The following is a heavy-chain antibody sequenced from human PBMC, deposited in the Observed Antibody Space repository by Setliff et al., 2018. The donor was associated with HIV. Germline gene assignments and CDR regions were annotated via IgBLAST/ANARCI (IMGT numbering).Heavy chain of an antibody. J-gene: IGHJ3*01. Sequence: SETLSLTCTLNGVPLSDYYWNWIRQSPGKGLEWIVEVNHNGNINYNPSLKSRVTISVDTSKNQFSLKLSSVTAADTAVYYCARAPPGIQNDAFDVWGQGTMVT. CDR2: VNHNGNI. V-gene: IGHV4-34*01. CDR3: ARAPPGIQNDAFDV. CDR1: GVPLSDYY.